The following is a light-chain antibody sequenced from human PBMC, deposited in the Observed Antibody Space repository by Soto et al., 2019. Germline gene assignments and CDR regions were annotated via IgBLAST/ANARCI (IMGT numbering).Light chain of an antibody. CDR3: HQYDSSPWT. V-gene: IGKV3-20*01. CDR2: DAS. CDR1: QSVSSSF. J-gene: IGKJ1*01. Sequence: EIVLTQSPGTLSLSPGERATLSCRASQSVSSSFLAWYQQKPGQAPKVLIYDASSRATGIPDRFSGSGSGTDFTLTISRLEPEDFAVYCCHQYDSSPWTFGQGTRVEIK.